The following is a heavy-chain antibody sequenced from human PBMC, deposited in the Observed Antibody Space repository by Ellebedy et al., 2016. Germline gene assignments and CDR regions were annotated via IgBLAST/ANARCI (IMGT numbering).Heavy chain of an antibody. CDR2: ISGSGGNT. Sequence: GGSLRLSCAASGFTFSSYGMHWVRQAPGKGLEWVSVISGSGGNTYYADSVKGRFTISRDNSKNTLYLQMNSLRAEDTAVYYCAKGMRYYYYYGMDVWGQGTTVTVSS. V-gene: IGHV3-23*01. CDR1: GFTFSSYG. J-gene: IGHJ6*02. CDR3: AKGMRYYYYYGMDV.